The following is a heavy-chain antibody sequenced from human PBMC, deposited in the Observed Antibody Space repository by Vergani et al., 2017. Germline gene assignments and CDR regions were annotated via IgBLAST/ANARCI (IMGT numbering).Heavy chain of an antibody. D-gene: IGHD1-26*01. Sequence: EVEVVESGGGLVQPGGSLKLSCVASGFTFSGSAIHWVRQSSGKGLEWLGRIRSKANDYATEYSVSVRGRLTISRDDSTYTAYLQMQNLRLDDTAVYYCTSGGLYVGPTQRYSDYWGQGSLVTVSS. J-gene: IGHJ4*02. V-gene: IGHV3-73*01. CDR3: TSGGLYVGPTQRYSDY. CDR2: IRSKANDYAT. CDR1: GFTFSGSA.